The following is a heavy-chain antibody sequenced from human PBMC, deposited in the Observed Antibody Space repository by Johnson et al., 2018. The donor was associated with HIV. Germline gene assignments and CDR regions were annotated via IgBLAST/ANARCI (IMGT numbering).Heavy chain of an antibody. CDR1: GFTFDDYG. V-gene: IGHV3-20*04. CDR3: RATIPRDAFDI. Sequence: VQLVESGGGVVRPGGSLRLSCAASGFTFDDYGMSWVRQAPGKGLEWVSGINWNGGSTGYADSMKGPFTISRDNSKNTLYLQMNSLRAEDTAVYYTRATIPRDAFDIWGQGTMVTVSS. D-gene: IGHD5-12*01. J-gene: IGHJ3*02. CDR2: INWNGGST.